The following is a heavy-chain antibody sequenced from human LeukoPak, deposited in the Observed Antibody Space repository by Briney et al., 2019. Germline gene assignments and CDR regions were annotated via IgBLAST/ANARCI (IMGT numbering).Heavy chain of an antibody. CDR2: IYYSGST. D-gene: IGHD3-22*01. CDR3: ARRPRYYYDSSGYFDY. Sequence: PSETLSLTCTVSGGSISNSYYWGWIRQPPGKGLEWIGSIYYSGSTYYNPSLKSRVTISVDTSKNQFSLKLSSVTAADTAVYYCARRPRYYYDSSGYFDYWGQGTLVTVSS. V-gene: IGHV4-39*01. CDR1: GGSISNSYY. J-gene: IGHJ4*02.